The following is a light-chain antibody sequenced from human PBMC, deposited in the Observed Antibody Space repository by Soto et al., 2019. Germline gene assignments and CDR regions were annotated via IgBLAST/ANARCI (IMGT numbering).Light chain of an antibody. CDR2: GAS. Sequence: EIVLTQSPGTLSLSPWERGTLSCRASQNIDSGHLDWYQQRPGQPPRLIIYGASNTATGIPDRFRGSGSGKDFTPDISTLEPEDFAVYFCQQYDTSPTTFGQGTKVDIK. J-gene: IGKJ1*01. CDR1: QNIDSGH. V-gene: IGKV3-20*01. CDR3: QQYDTSPTT.